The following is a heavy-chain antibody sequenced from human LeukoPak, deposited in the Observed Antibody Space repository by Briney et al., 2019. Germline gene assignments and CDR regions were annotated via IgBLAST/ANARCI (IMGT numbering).Heavy chain of an antibody. Sequence: GGSLRLSCAASGFNFSRHWMGWVRQAPGKGLEWVANINQCGSEKYYVDSVKGRCTVIRDNANNSLYPEINSLRAEDTALYFFARDGEHSRGFAFDIWGQGTMVTVSS. CDR1: GFNFSRHW. CDR2: INQCGSEK. V-gene: IGHV3-7*03. J-gene: IGHJ3*02. CDR3: ARDGEHSRGFAFDI. D-gene: IGHD6-6*01.